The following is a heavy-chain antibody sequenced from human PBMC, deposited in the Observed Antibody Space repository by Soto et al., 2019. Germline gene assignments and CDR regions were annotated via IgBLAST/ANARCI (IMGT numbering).Heavy chain of an antibody. CDR3: ATVGDSSGPDVPEGGGYFQH. J-gene: IGHJ1*01. D-gene: IGHD3-22*01. Sequence: QVQLVQSGAEVKKPGASVKVSCKVSGYTLTELSMHWVRQAPGKGLEWMGGFDPEVGETIYAQKFQGRVTMTEDTSTDTAYMELSSLRSEDTAVYYFATVGDSSGPDVPEGGGYFQHWGQGTLVTVSS. CDR1: GYTLTELS. V-gene: IGHV1-24*01. CDR2: FDPEVGET.